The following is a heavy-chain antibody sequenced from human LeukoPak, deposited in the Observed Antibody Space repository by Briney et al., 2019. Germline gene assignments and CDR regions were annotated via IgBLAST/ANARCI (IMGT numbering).Heavy chain of an antibody. J-gene: IGHJ4*02. V-gene: IGHV3-64*01. CDR3: ARARESRGYSYGPAAY. Sequence: GSLRLSCAASGFTFSSYAMHWVRQAPGKGLEYVSAISSNGGSTYYANSVKGRFTISRDNSKNTLYLQMGSLRAEDMAVYYCARARESRGYSYGPAAYWGQGTLVTVSS. D-gene: IGHD5-18*01. CDR2: ISSNGGST. CDR1: GFTFSSYA.